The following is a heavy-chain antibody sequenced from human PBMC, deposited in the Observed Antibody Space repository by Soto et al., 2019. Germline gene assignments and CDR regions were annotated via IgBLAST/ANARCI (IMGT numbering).Heavy chain of an antibody. V-gene: IGHV3-23*01. Sequence: EVHLLESGGALVQPGGSLSLSCAASGFTFSGYSMSWVRQSARKGLEWVASILGSDGSTFYAESVKVRFTISRDDSKNTLFLEMKSLRPEDTAVYFCTKHPYVDYIFCFQRWGQGTLVAVSS. CDR1: GFTFSGYS. CDR3: TKHPYVDYIFCFQR. D-gene: IGHD4-4*01. CDR2: ILGSDGST. J-gene: IGHJ4*02.